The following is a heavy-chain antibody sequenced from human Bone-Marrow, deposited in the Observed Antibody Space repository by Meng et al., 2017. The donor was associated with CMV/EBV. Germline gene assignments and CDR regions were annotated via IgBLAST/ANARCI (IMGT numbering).Heavy chain of an antibody. CDR2: ISYDGSNK. V-gene: IGHV3-30*04. Sequence: GGSLRLSCAASGFTLSSYAMHWVRQAPGKGLEWVAVISYDGSNKYYADSVKGRFTISRDNSKNTLYLQMNSLRAEDTAVYYRAGGMDYFDYWGQGTLVTVSS. J-gene: IGHJ4*02. CDR3: AGGMDYFDY. CDR1: GFTLSSYA. D-gene: IGHD2-8*01.